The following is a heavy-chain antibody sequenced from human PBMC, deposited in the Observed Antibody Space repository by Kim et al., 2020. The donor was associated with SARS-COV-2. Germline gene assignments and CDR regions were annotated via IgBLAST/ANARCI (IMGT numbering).Heavy chain of an antibody. V-gene: IGHV6-1*01. Sequence: SQTLSLTCAISGDSVSSDSAAWNWIRQSPSRGLEWLGRTFYRSKWYYDYALSVKSRITVRPDTSNNQFSLQLTSVTPEDTAVYYCARDFGGGLDALDIWGQGIMVTVSS. CDR3: ARDFGGGLDALDI. CDR1: GDSVSSDSAA. D-gene: IGHD3-16*01. J-gene: IGHJ3*02. CDR2: TFYRSKWYY.